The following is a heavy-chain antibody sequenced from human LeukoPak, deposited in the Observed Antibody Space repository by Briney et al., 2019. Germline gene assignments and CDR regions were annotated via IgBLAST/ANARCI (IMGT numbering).Heavy chain of an antibody. Sequence: GGSLRLSCAASGFTFSSYSMNWVRQAPGKGLEWVSSISSSSSYIYYADSVKGRFTISRDNAKNSLYLQMNSLKAEDTAVYYCARVETVASFDYWGQGTLVTVSS. J-gene: IGHJ4*02. CDR2: ISSSSSYI. CDR3: ARVETVASFDY. V-gene: IGHV3-21*01. CDR1: GFTFSSYS. D-gene: IGHD4-17*01.